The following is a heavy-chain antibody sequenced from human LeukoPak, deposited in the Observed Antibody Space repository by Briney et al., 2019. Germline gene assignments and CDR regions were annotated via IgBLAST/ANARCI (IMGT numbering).Heavy chain of an antibody. CDR2: MNPNSGNT. Sequence: ASVKVSCKASGYTFTSYDINWVRQATGQGLEWMGWMNPNSGNTGYAQKFQGRVTITRNTSISTAYMELSSLRSEDTAVYYCARRSLHYDFWSGLYYYYMDVWGKGTTVTVSS. D-gene: IGHD3-3*01. V-gene: IGHV1-8*03. CDR3: ARRSLHYDFWSGLYYYYMDV. J-gene: IGHJ6*03. CDR1: GYTFTSYD.